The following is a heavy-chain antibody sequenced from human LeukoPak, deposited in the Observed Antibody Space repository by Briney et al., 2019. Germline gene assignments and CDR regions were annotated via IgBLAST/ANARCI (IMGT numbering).Heavy chain of an antibody. D-gene: IGHD3-22*01. J-gene: IGHJ4*02. CDR3: ARGSITSYLFYYDSSGYYQWFDY. Sequence: ASVKVSCKASGYTFTGYYMHWVRQAPGQGLEWMGWINPNSGGTNYAQKFQGRVTMTRDTSISTAYMELSRLRSDDTAVYYCARGSITSYLFYYDSSGYYQWFDYWGQGTLVTVSS. CDR2: INPNSGGT. CDR1: GYTFTGYY. V-gene: IGHV1-2*02.